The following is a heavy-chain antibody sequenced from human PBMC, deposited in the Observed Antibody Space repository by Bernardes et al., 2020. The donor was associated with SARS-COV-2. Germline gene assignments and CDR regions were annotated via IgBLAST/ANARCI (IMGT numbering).Heavy chain of an antibody. CDR2: IEQDGSEK. J-gene: IGHJ6*02. D-gene: IGHD2-15*01. V-gene: IGHV3-7*04. CDR1: GFTFGSYW. Sequence: GGSLRVWCAASGFTFGSYWMSWVRQAPGKGLEWVANIEQDGSEKYYVDSVKGRFTISRDNAKKSLYLQMNSLRAEDTAVYYCARDPVVAATRPYFYYSGMDVWGRGTTVTVSS. CDR3: ARDPVVAATRPYFYYSGMDV.